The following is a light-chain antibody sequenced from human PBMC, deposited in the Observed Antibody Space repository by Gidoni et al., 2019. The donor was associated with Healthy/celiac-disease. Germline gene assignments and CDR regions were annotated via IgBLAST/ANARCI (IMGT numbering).Light chain of an antibody. V-gene: IGKV2-28*01. Sequence: DSVMTESPLSLPVSPGEPASISCRSSQSLLHRNGYNYLDWYLQKPGQSPQLLLDLGFTRPFGVPDRFSGSGSGTAFTLQISSVEVEDVGVYYCMQALQPPYSFGQGTKLEIK. CDR3: MQALQPPYS. J-gene: IGKJ2*03. CDR2: LGF. CDR1: QSLLHRNGYNY.